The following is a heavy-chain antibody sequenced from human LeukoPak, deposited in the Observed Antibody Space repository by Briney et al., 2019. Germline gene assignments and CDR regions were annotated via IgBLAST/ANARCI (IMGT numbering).Heavy chain of an antibody. D-gene: IGHD4-17*01. CDR3: ARGYGDYVPYYYYYMDV. Sequence: SETLSLTCTVSGYSISSGYYWGWIRQPPGKGLEWIGVYHVGTTDYNPSLKSRVTISVDTSKNQFSLKLSPVTAADTAVYYCARGYGDYVPYYYYYMDVWGKGTTVTVSS. V-gene: IGHV4-38-2*02. J-gene: IGHJ6*03. CDR1: GYSISSGYY. CDR2: VYHVGTT.